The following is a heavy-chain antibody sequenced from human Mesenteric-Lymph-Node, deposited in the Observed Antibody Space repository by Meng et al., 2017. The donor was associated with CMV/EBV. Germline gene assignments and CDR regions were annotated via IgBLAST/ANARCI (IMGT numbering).Heavy chain of an antibody. CDR3: ARHQRWLKSEGGFNY. Sequence: QVPPPQGGAGLLKPSGTLSLTVAVYGGSFSGYYWSWIRQPPGKGLEWIGEINHSGSTNYNPSLKSRVTISVDTSKNQFSLKLSSVTAADTAVYYCARHQRWLKSEGGFNYWGQGTLVTVSS. J-gene: IGHJ4*02. V-gene: IGHV4-34*01. CDR2: INHSGST. CDR1: GGSFSGYY. D-gene: IGHD4-23*01.